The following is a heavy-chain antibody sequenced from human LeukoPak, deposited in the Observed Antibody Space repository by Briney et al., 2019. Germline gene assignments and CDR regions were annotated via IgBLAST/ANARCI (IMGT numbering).Heavy chain of an antibody. Sequence: GGSLRLSCAASGFTFSSYSMNWVRQAPGKGLEWVSSISSSSSYIYYADSVKGRFTISGDNAKNSLFLQMNSLRAEDTAVYYCARPRWLQFGPHDCWGQGTLVTVSS. CDR1: GFTFSSYS. CDR3: ARPRWLQFGPHDC. D-gene: IGHD5-24*01. V-gene: IGHV3-21*01. J-gene: IGHJ4*02. CDR2: ISSSSSYI.